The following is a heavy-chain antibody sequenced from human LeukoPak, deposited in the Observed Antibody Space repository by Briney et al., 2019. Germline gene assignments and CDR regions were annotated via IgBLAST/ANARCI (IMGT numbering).Heavy chain of an antibody. CDR3: ARDKGGSGWPSPHDY. Sequence: PGGSLRLSCAASGFTFSSYWMHWVRQAPGKGLVWVSRINSDGSSTSYADSVKGRFTISRDNAKNTLYLQMNSLRAEDTAVYYCARDKGGSGWPSPHDYWGQGTLVTVSS. CDR2: INSDGSST. D-gene: IGHD6-19*01. V-gene: IGHV3-74*01. CDR1: GFTFSSYW. J-gene: IGHJ4*02.